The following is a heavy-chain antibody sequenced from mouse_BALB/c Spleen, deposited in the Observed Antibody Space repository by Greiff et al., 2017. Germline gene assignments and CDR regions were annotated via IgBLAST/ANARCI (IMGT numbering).Heavy chain of an antibody. J-gene: IGHJ2*01. D-gene: IGHD2-1*01. CDR1: GDSITSGY. Sequence: EVQVVESGPSLVKPSQTLSLTCSVTGDSITSGYWNWIRKFPGNKLEYMGYISYSGSTYYNPSLKSRISITRDTSKNQYYLQLNSVTTEDTATYYCATGYGNYVGHFDYWGQGTTLTVSS. CDR3: ATGYGNYVGHFDY. V-gene: IGHV3-8*02. CDR2: ISYSGST.